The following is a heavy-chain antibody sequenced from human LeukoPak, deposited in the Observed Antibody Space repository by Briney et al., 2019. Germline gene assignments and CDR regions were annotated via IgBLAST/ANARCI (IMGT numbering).Heavy chain of an antibody. V-gene: IGHV1-2*02. CDR1: GYAFIGYF. D-gene: IGHD3-16*02. CDR2: IFPNTGDP. Sequence: ASMKVSCKASGYAFIGYFIHGVRQAPRQGREWLGRIFPNTGDPHYAQKCQGRATMKRGTSITTASMELRRLKSDDSAVYYCARASGWGNYRSVDYFDYWGQGILVTVSS. CDR3: ARASGWGNYRSVDYFDY. J-gene: IGHJ4*02.